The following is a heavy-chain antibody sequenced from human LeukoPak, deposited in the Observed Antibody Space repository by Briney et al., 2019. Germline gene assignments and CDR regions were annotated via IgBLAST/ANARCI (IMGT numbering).Heavy chain of an antibody. V-gene: IGHV3-23*01. CDR3: AKTDYYSFDY. CDR1: GFTFNSCA. D-gene: IGHD2/OR15-2a*01. J-gene: IGHJ4*02. CDR2: ISDSGTST. Sequence: AGSLRLSCAASGFTFNSCAMSWVRQAPGKGLEWVSTISDSGTSTFYASSVKGVFTISSATSKHTLHVQRNSLRAETTACYYCAKTDYYSFDYWGQGTLVTVSS.